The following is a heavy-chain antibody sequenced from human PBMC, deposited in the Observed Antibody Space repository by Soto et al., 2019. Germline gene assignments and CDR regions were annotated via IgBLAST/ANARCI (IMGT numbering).Heavy chain of an antibody. J-gene: IGHJ4*02. D-gene: IGHD6-19*01. V-gene: IGHV3-21*01. CDR3: AAFEGHNSGWFLSY. CDR1: GIIFSGYT. Sequence: GGSLRLSCTASGIIFSGYTMNWVRQAPGKGLEWVSSISSTSTSYIYHADSVKGRFTISRDNAKNSLYLQMNSLRAEDTAVYYCAAFEGHNSGWFLSYWGQGTLVTVSS. CDR2: ISSTSTSYI.